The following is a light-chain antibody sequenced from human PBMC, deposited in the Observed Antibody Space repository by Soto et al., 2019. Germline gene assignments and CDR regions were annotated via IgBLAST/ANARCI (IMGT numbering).Light chain of an antibody. CDR2: HVN. J-gene: IGLJ1*01. CDR1: SSDIGSYKR. V-gene: IGLV2-18*01. Sequence: ALTKPAVVSGSPGQSISISCTGTSSDIGSYKRVSWYQQPPGTDPKLIIYHVNNRPSGVPDRFSGSEAGNTASLTISGVRAEDKVDYYCNLITTASTYVFATGPKGTV. CDR3: NLITTASTYV.